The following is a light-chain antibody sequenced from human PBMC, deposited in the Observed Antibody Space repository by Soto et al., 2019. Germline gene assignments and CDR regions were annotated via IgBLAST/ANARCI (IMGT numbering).Light chain of an antibody. V-gene: IGLV2-14*01. Sequence: QSALTQPASVSGSPGQSITISCTGTSSDVGTYNYVSWYQQHPGKAPKLIIYDVSTRPSGLSNRFSGSKSGNTASLTISGCQAEDEAAYFCSSYASTSTLVVFGGGTKLTVL. CDR2: DVS. CDR3: SSYASTSTLVV. CDR1: SSDVGTYNY. J-gene: IGLJ2*01.